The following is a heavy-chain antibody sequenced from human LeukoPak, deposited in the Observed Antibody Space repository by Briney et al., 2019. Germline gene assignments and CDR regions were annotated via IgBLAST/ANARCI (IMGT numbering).Heavy chain of an antibody. CDR2: ISYDGSNK. Sequence: GRSLRLSCAASGFTFSSYGMHWVRQAPGKGLEWVAVISYDGSNKYYADSVKGRFTISRDNSKNTLYLQMNSLRAEDTAVYYCAKDRGPVSWLDSYYYYYYYMDVWGKGTTVTVSS. J-gene: IGHJ6*03. CDR3: AKDRGPVSWLDSYYYYYYYMDV. D-gene: IGHD6-19*01. V-gene: IGHV3-30*18. CDR1: GFTFSSYG.